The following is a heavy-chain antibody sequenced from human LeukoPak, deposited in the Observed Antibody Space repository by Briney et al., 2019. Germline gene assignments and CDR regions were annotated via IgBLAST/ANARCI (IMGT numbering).Heavy chain of an antibody. V-gene: IGHV3-48*02. Sequence: GGSLRLSCAGSGFSFCIYIWNCVRQAPGKGLEWVSYISSSTSTIDYADSVKGRFTISRDNAKNSLYLQMNSLRDEDTAVYYCARTSYYGPGTFYPVFYYWGQGTLVTVSS. D-gene: IGHD3-10*01. J-gene: IGHJ4*02. CDR3: ARTSYYGPGTFYPVFYY. CDR1: GFSFCIYI. CDR2: ISSSTSTI.